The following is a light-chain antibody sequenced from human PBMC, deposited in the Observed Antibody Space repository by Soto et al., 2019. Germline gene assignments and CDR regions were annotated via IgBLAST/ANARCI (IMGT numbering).Light chain of an antibody. Sequence: EIVMTQSLATLSVSPGERATRSCRASQSVSGNLAWYQQKPGQAPRLLIYGASTRATGIPARFSGSGSGTELTLTISSLQSEDFAVYYCQQYNNWPLFGQGTKVDIK. CDR1: QSVSGN. CDR2: GAS. J-gene: IGKJ1*01. V-gene: IGKV3-15*01. CDR3: QQYNNWPL.